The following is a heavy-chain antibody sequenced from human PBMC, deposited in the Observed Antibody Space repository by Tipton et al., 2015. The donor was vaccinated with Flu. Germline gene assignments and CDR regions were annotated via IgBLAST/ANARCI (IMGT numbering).Heavy chain of an antibody. J-gene: IGHJ4*02. CDR3: ARGGVSNSGYRN. CDR1: GGSFSGYY. Sequence: TLSLTCTVYGGSFSGYYWSWIRQPPGKGLEWIGYIYYSGSTNYNPSLKSRVTISVDTSKNQFSLKLSSVTAADTAVYYCARGGVSNSGYRNWGQGTLVTVSS. V-gene: IGHV4-59*01. CDR2: IYYSGST. D-gene: IGHD5-12*01.